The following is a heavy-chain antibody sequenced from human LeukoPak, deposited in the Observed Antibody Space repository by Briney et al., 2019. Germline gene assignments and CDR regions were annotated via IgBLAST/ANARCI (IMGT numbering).Heavy chain of an antibody. CDR1: GGSFSGYY. D-gene: IGHD4-17*01. Sequence: SETLSLTCAVYGGSFSGYYWSWIRQPPVKGLEWIGEINHSGSTNYNPSLKSRVTISVDTSKNQFSLKLSSVTAADTAVYYCARGFGDYAYYFDYWGQGTLVTVSS. CDR2: INHSGST. J-gene: IGHJ4*02. CDR3: ARGFGDYAYYFDY. V-gene: IGHV4-34*01.